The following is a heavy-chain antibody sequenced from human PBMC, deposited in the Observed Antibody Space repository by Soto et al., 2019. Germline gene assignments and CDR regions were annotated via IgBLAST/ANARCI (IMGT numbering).Heavy chain of an antibody. CDR1: GYTFTSYG. Sequence: ASVKVSCKASGYTFTSYGISWVRQAPGQGLEWMGWISAYNGNTNYAQKLQGRVTMTTDTSTSTAYMELRSPRSDDTAVYYCARETRYNWNDHYYGMDVWGQGTTVTVSS. V-gene: IGHV1-18*01. CDR2: ISAYNGNT. CDR3: ARETRYNWNDHYYGMDV. D-gene: IGHD1-20*01. J-gene: IGHJ6*02.